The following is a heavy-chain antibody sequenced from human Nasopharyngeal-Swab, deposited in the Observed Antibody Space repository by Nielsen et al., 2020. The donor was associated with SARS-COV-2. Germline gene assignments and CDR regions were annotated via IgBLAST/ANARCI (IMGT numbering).Heavy chain of an antibody. J-gene: IGHJ4*02. CDR2: ISSSSSYI. D-gene: IGHD3-10*01. CDR3: ARLVGAYSNYFDY. V-gene: IGHV3-21*01. CDR1: GFTFNNYN. Sequence: GESLKISCAASGFTFNNYNFNWVRQAPGKGLEWVSSISSSSSYIYYADSVKGRFTISRDNAKNSLYLQMNSLRAEDTAMYYCARLVGAYSNYFDYWGQGTLVTISS.